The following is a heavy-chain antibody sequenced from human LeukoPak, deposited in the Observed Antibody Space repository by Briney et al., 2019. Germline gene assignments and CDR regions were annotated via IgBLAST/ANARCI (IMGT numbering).Heavy chain of an antibody. Sequence: ASVNVSRKASGYTFSSYGIIWVRQAPGQGLQWMGWASPFNGNTDYAPKLQGRVTMTTDTSTTTAYMELRSLTSDDTAVYYCARRGGSYSHSDFWGQGTLVTVSS. CDR2: ASPFNGNT. D-gene: IGHD1-26*01. CDR3: ARRGGSYSHSDF. J-gene: IGHJ4*02. CDR1: GYTFSSYG. V-gene: IGHV1-18*01.